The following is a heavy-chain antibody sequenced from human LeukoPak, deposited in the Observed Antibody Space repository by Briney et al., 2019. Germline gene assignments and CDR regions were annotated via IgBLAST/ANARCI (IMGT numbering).Heavy chain of an antibody. V-gene: IGHV3-33*08. D-gene: IGHD3-22*01. CDR3: ARDNDYYDLHY. CDR1: GFTFSNYG. CDR2: VWYDDAVK. Sequence: GGSLTLSCVVSGFTFSNYGMRWVRQAPGKGLEWLAVVWYDDAVKNYADSVKGRFTISRDNSKNTLFLQMNNLSAEDTAVYYCARDNDYYDLHYWGQGTLVTVSS. J-gene: IGHJ4*02.